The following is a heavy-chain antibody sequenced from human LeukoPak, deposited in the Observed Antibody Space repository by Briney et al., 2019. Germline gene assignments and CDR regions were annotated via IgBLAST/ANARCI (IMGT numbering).Heavy chain of an antibody. D-gene: IGHD2-2*01. J-gene: IGHJ6*03. CDR3: ARGPGEYQLPSYYYYYMDV. V-gene: IGHV1-18*01. Sequence: GASVKVSCKASGYTFTSYGISWVRQAPGQGLEWMGWISAYNGNTNYAQKLQGRVTMTTDTSTSTAYMELRSLRSDDTAVYYCARGPGEYQLPSYYYYYMDVWGKGTTVTVSS. CDR2: ISAYNGNT. CDR1: GYTFTSYG.